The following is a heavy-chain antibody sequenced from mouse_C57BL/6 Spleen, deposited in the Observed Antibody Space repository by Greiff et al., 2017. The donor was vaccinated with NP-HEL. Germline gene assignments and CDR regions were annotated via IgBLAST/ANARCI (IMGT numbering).Heavy chain of an antibody. CDR1: GFTFSSYA. CDR3: TREGLRRTWFAY. V-gene: IGHV5-9-1*02. D-gene: IGHD2-4*01. CDR2: ISSGGDYI. Sequence: EVQLVESGEGLVKPGGSLKLSCAASGFTFSSYAMSWVRQTPEKGLEWVAYISSGGDYIYYADTVKGRFTISRDNARNTLYLQMSSLKSEDTAMYYCTREGLRRTWFAYWGQGTLVTVSA. J-gene: IGHJ3*01.